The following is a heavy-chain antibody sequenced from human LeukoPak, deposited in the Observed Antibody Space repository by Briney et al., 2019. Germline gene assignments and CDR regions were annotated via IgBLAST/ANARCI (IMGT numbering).Heavy chain of an antibody. CDR1: GFTFSSYA. Sequence: GGSPRLSCAASGFTFSSYAMSWVRQAPGKGLEWISAISGSGGSTYYADSVKGRFTISRDNSKNTLYLQMNSLRAEDTAVYYCAKDQRGVGPSDYWGQGTLVTVSS. CDR2: ISGSGGST. D-gene: IGHD2-8*01. V-gene: IGHV3-23*01. CDR3: AKDQRGVGPSDY. J-gene: IGHJ4*02.